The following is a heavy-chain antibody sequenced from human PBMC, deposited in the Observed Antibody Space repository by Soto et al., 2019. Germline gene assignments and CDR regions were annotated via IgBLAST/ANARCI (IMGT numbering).Heavy chain of an antibody. CDR2: VYHTGRT. V-gene: IGHV4-61*01. CDR3: ARDFAYFDS. J-gene: IGHJ4*02. Sequence: PSETLSLTCFVSGGSFKSGSYSWSWIRQPPGKGLEWIGYVYHTGRTSYNPSLKSRVSISMDTSKNQFSLNLDSVTAADTAVYFCARDFAYFDSWGKGTLVTVSS. CDR1: GGSFKSGSYS. D-gene: IGHD3-3*01.